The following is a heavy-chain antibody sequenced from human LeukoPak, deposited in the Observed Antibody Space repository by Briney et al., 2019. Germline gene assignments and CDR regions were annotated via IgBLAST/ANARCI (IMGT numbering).Heavy chain of an antibody. D-gene: IGHD6-19*01. J-gene: IGHJ4*02. Sequence: GGSLRLSCAVSGFGFADEYMSWIRQAPGQGLEWVSYISNTGSYTNYADSVEGRFTISRDNTENSLYLQMNSLRAEDTAVYYCARSRGAGPGAYFDYWGQGTLVTVTS. V-gene: IGHV3-11*03. CDR3: ARSRGAGPGAYFDY. CDR1: GFGFADEY. CDR2: ISNTGSYT.